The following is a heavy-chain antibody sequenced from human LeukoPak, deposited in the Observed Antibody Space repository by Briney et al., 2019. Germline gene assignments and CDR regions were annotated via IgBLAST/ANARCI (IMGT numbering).Heavy chain of an antibody. Sequence: GGSLRLSCAASGFTFSSYNMNWVRQAPGKGLEWVSSISSSNSYIYYADSVKGRFTISRDNSKNTLYLQMNSLRAEDTAVYYCAKDVIVVVTATAPPVDYWGQGTLVTVSS. CDR1: GFTFSSYN. J-gene: IGHJ4*02. V-gene: IGHV3-21*04. CDR2: ISSSNSYI. D-gene: IGHD2-21*02. CDR3: AKDVIVVVTATAPPVDY.